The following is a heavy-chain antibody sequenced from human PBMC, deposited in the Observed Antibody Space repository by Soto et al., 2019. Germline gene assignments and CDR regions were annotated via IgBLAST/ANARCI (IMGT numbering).Heavy chain of an antibody. CDR1: GFTFSSYG. CDR3: AKDPEWGRYAFWSGYFDY. D-gene: IGHD3-3*01. V-gene: IGHV3-30*18. Sequence: QVQLVESGGGVVQPGRSLRLSCAASGFTFSSYGMHWVRQAPGKGLEWVAVISYDGSNKYYADSVKGRFTISRDNSKNTLYLQMNSLRAEDTAVYYCAKDPEWGRYAFWSGYFDYWGQGTLVTVSS. J-gene: IGHJ4*02. CDR2: ISYDGSNK.